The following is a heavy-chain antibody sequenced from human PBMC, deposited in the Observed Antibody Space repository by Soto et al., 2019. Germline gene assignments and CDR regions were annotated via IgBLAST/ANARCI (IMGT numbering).Heavy chain of an antibody. CDR3: AKDQSGVSPYYYMDV. V-gene: IGHV3-30*18. CDR2: ISYDGTNK. CDR1: GFTFSNYG. J-gene: IGHJ6*03. D-gene: IGHD5-12*01. Sequence: GGSLRLSCAASGFTFSNYGMHWVRQAPGKGLEWVAVISYDGTNKYYADSVKGRFTISRDNSKNTLYLQMNSLRAADTAVYYCAKDQSGVSPYYYMDVWGKGTTVTVSS.